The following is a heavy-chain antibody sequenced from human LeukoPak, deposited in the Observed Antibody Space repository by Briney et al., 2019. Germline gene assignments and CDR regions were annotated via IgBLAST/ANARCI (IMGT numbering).Heavy chain of an antibody. V-gene: IGHV4-59*12. D-gene: IGHD3-3*01. CDR1: GGSISSYY. CDR3: ARDRTIFGVVDAFDI. CDR2: IYYSGST. Sequence: ASETLSLTCTVSGGSISSYYWSWIRQPPGKGLEWIGYIYYSGSTNYNPSLKSRVTISVDTSKNQFSLKLSSVTAADTAVYYCARDRTIFGVVDAFDIWGQGTMVTVSS. J-gene: IGHJ3*02.